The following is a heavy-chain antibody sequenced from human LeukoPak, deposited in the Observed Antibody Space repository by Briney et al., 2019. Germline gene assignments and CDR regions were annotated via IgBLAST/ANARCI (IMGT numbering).Heavy chain of an antibody. CDR2: INQDGSEK. J-gene: IGHJ2*01. V-gene: IGHV3-7*01. Sequence: QPGGSLRLSCAASGFTFSSYWMSWVRQAPGKGLEWVANINQDGSEKYYVDSVKGRFTISRDNGRSSLFLQMNSLRVEDTAVYYCARDRHGDTGEWSFDLWGRGTLVTVSS. CDR3: ARDRHGDTGEWSFDL. D-gene: IGHD4-17*01. CDR1: GFTFSSYW.